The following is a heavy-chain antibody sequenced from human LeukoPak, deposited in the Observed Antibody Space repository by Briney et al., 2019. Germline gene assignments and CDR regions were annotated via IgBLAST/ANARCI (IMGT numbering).Heavy chain of an antibody. V-gene: IGHV1-18*01. CDR2: ISAYNGNT. J-gene: IGHJ3*02. CDR3: AVTYYYDSSGYYPPDAFDI. CDR1: GYTFTSYG. D-gene: IGHD3-22*01. Sequence: ASVKVSCKASGYTFTSYGISWVRQAPGQGLEWMGWISAYNGNTNYAQKLQGRVTTTTDTSTSTAYMELRSLRSDDTAVYYCAVTYYYDSSGYYPPDAFDIWGQGTMVTVSS.